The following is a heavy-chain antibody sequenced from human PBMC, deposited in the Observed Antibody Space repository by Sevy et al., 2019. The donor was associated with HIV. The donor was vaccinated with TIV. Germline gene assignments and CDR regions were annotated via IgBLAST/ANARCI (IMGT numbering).Heavy chain of an antibody. CDR2: INHSGST. CDR3: AGARWGSGSYYREPYYFDY. V-gene: IGHV4-34*01. CDR1: GGSFSGYY. D-gene: IGHD1-26*01. J-gene: IGHJ4*01. Sequence: SETLSLTCAVYGGSFSGYYWSWIRQPPGKGLEWIGEINHSGSTNYNPSLKSRVTISVDTSKNQFSLKLSSVTAADTAGYYCAGARWGSGSYYREPYYFDYWGQGAPVTVSS.